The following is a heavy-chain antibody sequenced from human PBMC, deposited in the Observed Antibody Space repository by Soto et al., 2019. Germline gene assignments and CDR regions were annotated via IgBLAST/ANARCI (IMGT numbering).Heavy chain of an antibody. D-gene: IGHD3-3*01. V-gene: IGHV3-48*03. J-gene: IGHJ6*02. CDR3: ARAGKYYDFWSGYYDYYYYGMDV. CDR1: GFTFSSYE. Sequence: GGSLRLSCGASGFTFSSYEMSWVRQAPGKGLEWVSYISSSGSTIYYADSVKGRFTISRDNAKNSLYLQMNSLRAEDTAVYYCARAGKYYDFWSGYYDYYYYGMDVWGQGTTVTVSS. CDR2: ISSSGSTI.